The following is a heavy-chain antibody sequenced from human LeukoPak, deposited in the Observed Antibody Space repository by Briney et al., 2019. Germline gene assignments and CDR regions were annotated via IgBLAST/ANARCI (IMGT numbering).Heavy chain of an antibody. CDR3: ARDGDYSSGWQRFDY. V-gene: IGHV1-69*04. CDR2: VIPILGIA. CDR1: GGTFSSYT. J-gene: IGHJ4*02. D-gene: IGHD6-19*01. Sequence: SVKVSCKASGGTFSSYTISWVRQAPGQGLEWMGRVIPILGIANYAQKFQGRVTITADKSTSTAYMELSSLRSEDTAVHYCARDGDYSSGWQRFDYWGQGTLVTVSS.